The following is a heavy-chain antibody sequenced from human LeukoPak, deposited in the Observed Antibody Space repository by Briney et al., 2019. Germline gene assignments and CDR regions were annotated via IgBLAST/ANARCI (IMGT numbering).Heavy chain of an antibody. CDR3: ARVQTTMVRGVVISGWFDP. CDR2: MSPNSGNT. Sequence: GASVKVSCKASGYTFTSYDINWVRRATGQGLERRGWMSPNSGNTGYAQKFQGRVTMTRNTSISTAYMELSSLRSEDTAVYYCARVQTTMVRGVVISGWFDPWGQGTLVTVSS. J-gene: IGHJ5*02. D-gene: IGHD3-10*01. V-gene: IGHV1-8*01. CDR1: GYTFTSYD.